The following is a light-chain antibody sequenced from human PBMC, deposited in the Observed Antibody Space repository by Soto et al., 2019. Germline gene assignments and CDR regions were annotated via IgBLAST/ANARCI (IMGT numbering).Light chain of an antibody. V-gene: IGKV3D-20*02. CDR2: GAS. CDR1: QSGSSTY. J-gene: IGKJ5*01. CDR3: QQRSNWPPIT. Sequence: EIVLTQSPGTLSLSPGERATLSCRASQSGSSTYLAWYQQKPGQAPRLLIYGASSRATGIPDRFSGSGSGTDFTLTISRLEPEDFAVYYCQQRSNWPPITFGQGTRLEIK.